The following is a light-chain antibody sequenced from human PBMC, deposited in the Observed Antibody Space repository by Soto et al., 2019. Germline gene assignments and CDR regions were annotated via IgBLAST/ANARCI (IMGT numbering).Light chain of an antibody. V-gene: IGLV2-18*01. Sequence: QSFLTQPPSVSGSPGQSVTSSCTGTSTDFVSYNRVSWYQQPPGTAPKLIIYEASNRPSGVPERFSGSKSGNTASLTISGLQAADEADYYCSLYTSENTYVFGTGTKVTV. J-gene: IGLJ1*01. CDR3: SLYTSENTYV. CDR1: STDFVSYNR. CDR2: EAS.